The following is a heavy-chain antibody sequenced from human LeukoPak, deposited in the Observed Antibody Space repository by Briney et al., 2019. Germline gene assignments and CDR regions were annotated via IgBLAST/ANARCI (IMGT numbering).Heavy chain of an antibody. D-gene: IGHD3-3*01. CDR2: ISYDGSNK. Sequence: HPGRSLRLSCAASGFTFSSYAMHWVRQAPGKGLEWVAVISYDGSNKYYADSVKGRFTISRDNSKNTLYLQMNSLRAEDTAVYYCAKVPFFWSGYTLYYFDYWGQGTLVTVSS. J-gene: IGHJ4*02. CDR3: AKVPFFWSGYTLYYFDY. V-gene: IGHV3-30-3*01. CDR1: GFTFSSYA.